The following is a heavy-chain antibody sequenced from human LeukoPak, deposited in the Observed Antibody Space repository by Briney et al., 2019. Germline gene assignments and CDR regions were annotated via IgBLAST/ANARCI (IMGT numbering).Heavy chain of an antibody. CDR3: ARLKARAGTQQLVSFDY. J-gene: IGHJ4*02. Sequence: SETLSLNCTVSGPSISSTIYYWGWIRQPPGKGLEWIGSIYYSGSTYYNPSLKSRVTISVDTSKNQFSLKLSSVTAADTAVYYCARLKARAGTQQLVSFDYWGQGTLVTVSS. CDR1: GPSISSTIYY. D-gene: IGHD6-13*01. CDR2: IYYSGST. V-gene: IGHV4-39*01.